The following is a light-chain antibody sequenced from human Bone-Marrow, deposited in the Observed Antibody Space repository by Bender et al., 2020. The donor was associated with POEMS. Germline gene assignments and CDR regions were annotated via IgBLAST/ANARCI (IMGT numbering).Light chain of an antibody. Sequence: QSVLTQPPSVSGAPGQRVTISCSGGRSNIGAHYDVHWYQQLPGRAPKLLIYGNTNRPSGVPDRFSGSKSGTSVSLAITGLQAEDEADYYCQSYDSTLSGPIFGGGTKLTVL. V-gene: IGLV1-40*01. CDR1: RSNIGAHYD. CDR3: QSYDSTLSGPI. CDR2: GNT. J-gene: IGLJ2*01.